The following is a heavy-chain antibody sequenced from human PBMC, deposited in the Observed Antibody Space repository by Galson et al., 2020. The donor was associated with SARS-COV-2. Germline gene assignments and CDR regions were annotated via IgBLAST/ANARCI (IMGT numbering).Heavy chain of an antibody. CDR3: AGGEFGGVIGYYYGMAV. CDR2: NSDYKCNT. Sequence: SVNDTCKASGYTFINHRINWVRQAPAQELEGMGWNSDYKCNTNYAQKLQGRVTKTTDTSTSTAYMELRGLCSDDTAVYYCAGGEFGGVIGYYYGMAVGGQGTPVIVSS. J-gene: IGHJ6*02. CDR1: GYTFINHR. D-gene: IGHD3-16*02. V-gene: IGHV1-18*04.